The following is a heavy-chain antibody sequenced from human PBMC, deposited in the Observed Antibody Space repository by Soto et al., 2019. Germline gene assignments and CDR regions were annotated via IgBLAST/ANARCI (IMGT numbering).Heavy chain of an antibody. CDR1: GGSFSGYY. D-gene: IGHD6-25*01. CDR3: ERRWSGYNSH. V-gene: IGHV4-34*01. J-gene: IGHJ4*02. Sequence: PSETLSLTCAVYGGSFSGYYWSWIRQPPGKGLEWIGEINHSGSTNYNPSLKSRVTISSDTSKNQFSLKLNSVTAADTAVYYCERRWSGYNSHWGQGTLVTVSS. CDR2: INHSGST.